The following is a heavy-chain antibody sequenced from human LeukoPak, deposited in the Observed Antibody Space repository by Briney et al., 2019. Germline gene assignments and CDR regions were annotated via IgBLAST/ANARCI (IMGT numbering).Heavy chain of an antibody. CDR1: GFTFSSYS. Sequence: NPGGSLRLSCAASGFTFSSYSMNWVRQAPGKGLEWVSSISSSSSYIYYADSVKGRFTISRDNAKNSLYLQMNSLRAEDTAVYYCARGITMIVVDHDAFDIWGQGTMVTVSS. J-gene: IGHJ3*02. D-gene: IGHD3-22*01. V-gene: IGHV3-21*01. CDR3: ARGITMIVVDHDAFDI. CDR2: ISSSSSYI.